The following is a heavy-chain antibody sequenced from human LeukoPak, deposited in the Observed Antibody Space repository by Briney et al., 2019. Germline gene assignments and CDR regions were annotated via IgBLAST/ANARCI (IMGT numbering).Heavy chain of an antibody. D-gene: IGHD3-10*01. CDR2: IRSKAYAGPT. V-gene: IGHV3-49*03. CDR1: GFTFCDYA. J-gene: IGHJ6*02. CDR3: TRVVGTGPMDV. Sequence: GGSLRLSCTASGFTFCDYAMSWFRQAPGKGLEGGGFIRSKAYAGPTEDAASVRGTFAISRDDSKRIAYLKMNSLKAEDTAVYYCTRVVGTGPMDVWGQGTTVTVSS.